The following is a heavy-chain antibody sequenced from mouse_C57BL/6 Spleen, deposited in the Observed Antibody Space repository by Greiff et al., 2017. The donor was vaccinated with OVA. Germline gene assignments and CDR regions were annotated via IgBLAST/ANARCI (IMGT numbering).Heavy chain of an antibody. J-gene: IGHJ2*01. CDR2: IRNKANGYTT. V-gene: IGHV7-3*01. CDR1: GFTFPDYY. CDR3: ARYTWYYFDY. Sequence: EVNVVESGGGLVQPGGSLSLSCAASGFTFPDYYMSWVRQPPGKALEWLGFIRNKANGYTTEYSASVKGRFTISRDNSQSILYLQMNALRAEDSATYYCARYTWYYFDYWGQGTTLTVSS.